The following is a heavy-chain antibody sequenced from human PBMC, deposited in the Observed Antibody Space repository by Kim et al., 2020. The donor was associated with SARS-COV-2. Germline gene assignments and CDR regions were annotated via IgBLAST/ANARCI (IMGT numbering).Heavy chain of an antibody. J-gene: IGHJ4*02. Sequence: GGSLRLSCAASGFTFSSYAMSWVRQAPGKGLEWVSSISGSGGSTYYADSVKGRFTISRDNSKKTLYLQMNSLRAEDTAVYYCAKWDCSGGSCYGFPYAAKFDYWGQGTLVTVSS. CDR1: GFTFSSYA. V-gene: IGHV3-23*01. CDR2: ISGSGGST. D-gene: IGHD2-15*01. CDR3: AKWDCSGGSCYGFPYAAKFDY.